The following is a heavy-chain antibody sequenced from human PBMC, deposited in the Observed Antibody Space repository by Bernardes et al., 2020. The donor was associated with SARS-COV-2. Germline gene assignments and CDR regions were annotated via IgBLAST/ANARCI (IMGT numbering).Heavy chain of an antibody. V-gene: IGHV5-51*01. CDR3: ARQEQYRSGPGIDY. Sequence: GAYLKNSSKTSGYTLTPYWIGWVRPVPGKGLEWMGIIYPENSDARYSPSFEGHVTLSADNSISTAYLQWSNLKASDTAMYYCARQEQYRSGPGIDYWGQGTLVTVSS. D-gene: IGHD5-12*01. J-gene: IGHJ4*02. CDR1: GYTLTPYW. CDR2: IYPENSDA.